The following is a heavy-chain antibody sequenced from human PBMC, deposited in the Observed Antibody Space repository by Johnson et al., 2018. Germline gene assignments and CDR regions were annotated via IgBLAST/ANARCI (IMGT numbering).Heavy chain of an antibody. J-gene: IGHJ6*02. D-gene: IGHD2-15*01. CDR1: GFTFGDYA. V-gene: IGHV3-49*03. CDR2: IRTKGYGGTT. Sequence: VQLVESGGGLVQPGRSLRLSCTASGFTFGDYAMSWFRQAPGTGLAWLGFIRTKGYGGTTEYAASVKGRFGISGDDSKSIGYLQMNSLKTEETAVYYCARELADCRGGSCYGVYYYGMDVWGQGTTVTVSS. CDR3: ARELADCRGGSCYGVYYYGMDV.